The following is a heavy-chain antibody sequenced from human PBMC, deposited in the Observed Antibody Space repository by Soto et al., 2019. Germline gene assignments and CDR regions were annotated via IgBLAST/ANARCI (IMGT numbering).Heavy chain of an antibody. D-gene: IGHD6-19*01. Sequence: ASVKVSCKASGYIFTAYYIQWVRQAPGQGLEWMGWINPKSGDTKYAQKFQGRVTMTRDTSMNTADMDLSRLTSDDTAVYYCARDQSNSSTRPFDHWGQGNLVTVSS. CDR2: INPKSGDT. CDR1: GYIFTAYY. CDR3: ARDQSNSSTRPFDH. V-gene: IGHV1-2*02. J-gene: IGHJ4*02.